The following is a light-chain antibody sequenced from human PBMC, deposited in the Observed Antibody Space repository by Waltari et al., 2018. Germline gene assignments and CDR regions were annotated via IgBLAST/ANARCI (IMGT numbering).Light chain of an antibody. CDR3: SSYTSRNTVI. J-gene: IGLJ2*01. CDR1: SSDIGNYDY. CDR2: DVS. Sequence: QSALTQPAPVSASPGQSITTSCTGTSSDIGNYDYVSWYQQHPGIAPKLMIYDVSNTPAVVSNRFAGSKTGNTASLTMSGLQAEDEAEYDCSSYTSRNTVIFGGGTQLTVL. V-gene: IGLV2-14*03.